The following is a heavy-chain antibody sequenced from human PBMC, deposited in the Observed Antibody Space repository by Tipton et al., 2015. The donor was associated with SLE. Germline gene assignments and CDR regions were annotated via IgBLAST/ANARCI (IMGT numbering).Heavy chain of an antibody. V-gene: IGHV4-59*11. Sequence: TLSLTCTVSGGSISSHYWSWIRQPPGRGREWIGYFYDSGSSNYNPSLKSRVTISGDTSKNQSSLRLSSVTAADTAVYYCASSVVIPFFDYWGQGKLVTVSS. CDR1: GGSISSHY. D-gene: IGHD2-21*01. CDR3: ASSVVIPFFDY. J-gene: IGHJ4*02. CDR2: FYDSGSS.